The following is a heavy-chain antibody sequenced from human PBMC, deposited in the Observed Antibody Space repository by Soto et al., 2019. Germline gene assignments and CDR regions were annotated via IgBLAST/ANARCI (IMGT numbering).Heavy chain of an antibody. V-gene: IGHV4-30-4*01. Sequence: SETLSLTCTVAGGSISSGDYYWSWILQPPGKGLEWIVYIYYSGSTNYNPSLKSRVTISVDKSKNQFSLKLSSVTAADTAVYYCAQGERSGWYRGNWFDPWGQGTLVTVSS. CDR2: IYYSGST. D-gene: IGHD6-19*01. CDR3: AQGERSGWYRGNWFDP. J-gene: IGHJ5*02. CDR1: GGSISSGDYY.